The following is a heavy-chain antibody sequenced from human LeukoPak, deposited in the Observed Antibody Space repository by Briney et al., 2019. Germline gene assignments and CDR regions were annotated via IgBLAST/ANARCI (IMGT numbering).Heavy chain of an antibody. J-gene: IGHJ4*02. Sequence: GGSLRLSCAASGFTFSSNGIYWVRQAPGKGLEWVAVIWYDGSNKYYADSVKGRFTISRDNSKNTLYLQMDSLRAEDTALYYCVRDYGDYFDYWGQGTLVTVSS. D-gene: IGHD4-17*01. CDR2: IWYDGSNK. CDR3: VRDYGDYFDY. V-gene: IGHV3-33*01. CDR1: GFTFSSNG.